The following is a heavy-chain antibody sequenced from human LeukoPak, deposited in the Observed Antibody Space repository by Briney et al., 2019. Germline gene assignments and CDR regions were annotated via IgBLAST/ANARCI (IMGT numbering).Heavy chain of an antibody. J-gene: IGHJ4*02. D-gene: IGHD6-13*01. CDR3: ARGPLGSSSWYFLDPYFDY. V-gene: IGHV1-46*01. CDR2: INPSGGST. Sequence: ASVKVSCKASGYTFTSYYMHWVRQAPGQGLEWMGIINPSGGSTIYAQNFQGRVTMTRDTSTSTVYMELSSLRSEDTAVYYCARGPLGSSSWYFLDPYFDYWGQGTLVTVSS. CDR1: GYTFTSYY.